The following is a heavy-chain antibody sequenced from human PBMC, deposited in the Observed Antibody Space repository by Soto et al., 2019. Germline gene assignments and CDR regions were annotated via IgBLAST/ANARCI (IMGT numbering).Heavy chain of an antibody. V-gene: IGHV4-59*01. D-gene: IGHD2-8*01. CDR1: GGSISYYY. CDR3: ARAEKVYAISGALDI. J-gene: IGHJ3*02. Sequence: SETLSLTCTVSGGSISYYYWSWIRQPPGKGLEWIGYIHYTGSTNYNPSLKSRVTISIDTSKNQLSLKLSSVTAADTAVYYCARAEKVYAISGALDIWGQATMVTVSS. CDR2: IHYTGST.